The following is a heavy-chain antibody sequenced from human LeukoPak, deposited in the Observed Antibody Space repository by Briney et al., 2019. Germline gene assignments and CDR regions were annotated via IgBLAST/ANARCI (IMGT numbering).Heavy chain of an antibody. CDR2: IYCSGST. Sequence: PSETLSLTCAVSGYSISSGYYWGWIRQPPGKGLEWIGSIYCSGSTYYNPSLKSRVTISVDTSKNQFSLKLSSVTAADTAVYYCARHPGGFDPWGQGTLVTVSS. CDR1: GYSISSGYY. CDR3: ARHPGGFDP. J-gene: IGHJ5*02. D-gene: IGHD1-26*01. V-gene: IGHV4-38-2*01.